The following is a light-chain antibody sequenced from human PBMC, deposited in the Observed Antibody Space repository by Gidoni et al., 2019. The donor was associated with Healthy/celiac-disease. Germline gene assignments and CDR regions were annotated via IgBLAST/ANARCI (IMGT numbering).Light chain of an antibody. V-gene: IGLV2-8*01. CDR1: AVTLDIIT. CDR2: EVS. Sequence: QSAPTLLPPRPGLLDSQSPSPALEPAVTLDIITLSRGTNSTQAKPPKLLIYEVSKRPSGVPDRFSGSKSGNTASLTVSGLQAEDEADYYCSSFVGSDNYVFGTGTKVTVL. J-gene: IGLJ1*01. CDR3: SSFVGSDNYV.